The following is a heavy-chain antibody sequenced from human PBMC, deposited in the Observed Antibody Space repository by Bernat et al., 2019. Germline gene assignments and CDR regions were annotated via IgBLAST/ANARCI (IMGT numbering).Heavy chain of an antibody. CDR1: GYTFTKFA. CDR2: LNTGNGDK. J-gene: IGHJ4*02. D-gene: IGHD3-10*01. V-gene: IGHV1-3*04. Sequence: QVQLVQSGAEVKKPGASVKVSCKASGYTFTKFAIHWVRQAPGQRLEWLGWLNTGNGDKKYSQRFQDRFKITRDTSADTSYMEVNSLRSEDTAVYYCARVRLQWFGEITFDYWGQGSLVTVSS. CDR3: ARVRLQWFGEITFDY.